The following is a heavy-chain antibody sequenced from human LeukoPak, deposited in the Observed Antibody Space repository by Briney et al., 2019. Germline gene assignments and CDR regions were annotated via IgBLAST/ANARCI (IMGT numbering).Heavy chain of an antibody. D-gene: IGHD3-3*01. CDR2: IYHSGNP. V-gene: IGHV4-38-2*01. CDR1: GYSISSGYY. CDR3: ASLTPADYDFWSGYYRKQSFDY. Sequence: SETLSLTCAVSGYSISSGYYWGWIRQPPGKGLEWIGGIYHSGNPYYNPSLKSLVTISVDTSKNQFSLRLSSVTAADTAVYYCASLTPADYDFWSGYYRKQSFDYWGQGTLVTVSS. J-gene: IGHJ4*02.